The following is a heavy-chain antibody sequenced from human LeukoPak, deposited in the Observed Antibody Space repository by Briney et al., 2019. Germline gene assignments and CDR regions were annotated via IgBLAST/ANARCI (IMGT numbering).Heavy chain of an antibody. D-gene: IGHD6-13*01. Sequence: SETLSLTCAVSGGSISSSNWWSWVRQPPGKGLEWIGEIYHSGSTNYNPSLKSRVTISVDKSKNQFSLKLSSATAADTAVYYCARVVGIEAAGPFDYWGQGTLVTVSS. V-gene: IGHV4-4*02. CDR3: ARVVGIEAAGPFDY. J-gene: IGHJ4*02. CDR2: IYHSGST. CDR1: GGSISSSNW.